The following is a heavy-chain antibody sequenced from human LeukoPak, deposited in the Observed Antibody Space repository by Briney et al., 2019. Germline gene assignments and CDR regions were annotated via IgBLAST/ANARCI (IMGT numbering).Heavy chain of an antibody. CDR2: IYTSGIT. CDR1: GFTVSSNF. Sequence: PGGSLRPSCGVSGFTVSSNFMSCVRQAPGKGPEWVSVIYTSGITYYADSVRGRFSISRDNSKNTLYLQMDSLTVEDTAVYYCAREDAGGTYSFDYWGQGILGTVSS. CDR3: AREDAGGTYSFDY. J-gene: IGHJ4*02. V-gene: IGHV3-66*01. D-gene: IGHD1-26*01.